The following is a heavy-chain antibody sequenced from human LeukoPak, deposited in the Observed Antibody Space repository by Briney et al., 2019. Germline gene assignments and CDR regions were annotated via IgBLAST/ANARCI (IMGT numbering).Heavy chain of an antibody. D-gene: IGHD3-10*01. CDR1: GGSISSDLYY. J-gene: IGHJ5*02. CDR3: SGGAYGSGSYAKWFDP. V-gene: IGHV4-61*02. Sequence: SQTLSLTCTVSGGSISSDLYYWSWIRPPAGKGLEWIGRIYSSGTTNYNPSLKSRVTISIERSKNQVSLMLSSVTAADPAVYYCSGGAYGSGSYAKWFDPWGQGTLGSVSS. CDR2: IYSSGTT.